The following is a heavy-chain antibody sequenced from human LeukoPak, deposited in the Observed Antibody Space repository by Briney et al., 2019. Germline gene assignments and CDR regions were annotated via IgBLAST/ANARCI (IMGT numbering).Heavy chain of an antibody. CDR2: VNLQGST. J-gene: IGHJ4*02. V-gene: IGHV4-4*02. CDR3: AREGGPYRPLDY. Sequence: SETLSLTCGVSGGSITNTNYWTWVRQPPGKGLEWIGEVNLQGSTNYNPSLMGRVAISVDKSENHISLQLTSVTAADTAVYYCAREGGPYRPLDYSGEGTLVTVSS. CDR1: GGSITNTNY.